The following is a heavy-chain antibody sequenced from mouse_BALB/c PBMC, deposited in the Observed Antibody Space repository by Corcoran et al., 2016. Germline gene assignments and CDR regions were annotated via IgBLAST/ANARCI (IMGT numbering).Heavy chain of an antibody. Sequence: EVQLQQSGPELVKPGASVKISCKASGYSFTGYYMHWVKQSHVKSLEWSGRINPYNGATSYNQNFKDKASLTVDKSSSTAYMELHSLTSEDSAVYYWARGRYAMDYWGQGTSVTVSS. CDR1: GYSFTGYY. CDR2: INPYNGAT. CDR3: ARGRYAMDY. J-gene: IGHJ4*01. V-gene: IGHV1-26*01.